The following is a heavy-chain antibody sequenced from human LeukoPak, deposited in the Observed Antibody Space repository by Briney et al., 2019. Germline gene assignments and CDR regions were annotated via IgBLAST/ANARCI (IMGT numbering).Heavy chain of an antibody. J-gene: IGHJ4*02. V-gene: IGHV3-23*01. CDR2: ISGSGGST. D-gene: IGHD3-3*01. Sequence: GGSLRLSCAASGFTFSSYAMSWVRQAPGKGLEWVSAISGSGGSTYYADSVKGRFTISRDNSKNTLYLQMNSLRTEDTAVYYCAKDLDFWNGNYFDYWGQGTLVTVSS. CDR3: AKDLDFWNGNYFDY. CDR1: GFTFSSYA.